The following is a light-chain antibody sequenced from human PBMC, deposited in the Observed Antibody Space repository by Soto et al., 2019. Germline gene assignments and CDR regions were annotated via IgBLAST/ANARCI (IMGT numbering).Light chain of an antibody. V-gene: IGLV2-14*01. CDR3: SSYISSSTNV. CDR2: EVS. CDR1: SSDVGGYNY. J-gene: IGLJ1*01. Sequence: QSALTQPASVSGSPGQSITISCTGTSSDVGGYNYVSWYQQHPGKAPKLMIYEVSNRPSGVSNRFSGSKSGNTASLTISGLQAEDEADYYCSSYISSSTNVFGTGTQLTVL.